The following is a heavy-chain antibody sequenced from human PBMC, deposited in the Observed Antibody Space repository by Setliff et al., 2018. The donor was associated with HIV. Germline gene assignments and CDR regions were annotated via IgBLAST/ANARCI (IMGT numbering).Heavy chain of an antibody. Sequence: SETLSLTCSVSGGSISYYNWSWIRQPAGKGLEWIGRIYYTGFTDYNPSLKSRLTMSVDTSKNQFSLKLSSVTAADTAVYFCARSIYGSGSCPLDYWGQGILVTVSS. CDR1: GGSISYYN. D-gene: IGHD3-10*01. CDR2: IYYTGFT. V-gene: IGHV4-4*07. CDR3: ARSIYGSGSCPLDY. J-gene: IGHJ4*02.